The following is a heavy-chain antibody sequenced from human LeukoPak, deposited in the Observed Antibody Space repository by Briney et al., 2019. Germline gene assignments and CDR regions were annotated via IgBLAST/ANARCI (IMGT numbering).Heavy chain of an antibody. Sequence: SETLSLTCSVSGGSISSSNYYWAWIRQPPGKRPEWIGSLSYSGTTYYNPSLRSRVTISVETSKSQFSLKLSSVTAADTAVYYCASQPPTIEGAPLIWGQGTLVTVSS. CDR3: ASQPPTIEGAPLI. J-gene: IGHJ3*02. CDR2: LSYSGTT. V-gene: IGHV4-39*01. CDR1: GGSISSSNYY. D-gene: IGHD1-26*01.